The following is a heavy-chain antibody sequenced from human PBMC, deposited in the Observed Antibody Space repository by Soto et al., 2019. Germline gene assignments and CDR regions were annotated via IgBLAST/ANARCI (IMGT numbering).Heavy chain of an antibody. J-gene: IGHJ6*02. CDR1: GYTFTSYA. CDR3: ARGLSGWYGYYYYGMGV. D-gene: IGHD6-19*01. V-gene: IGHV1-3*01. Sequence: ASVKVSCKASGYTFTSYAMHWVRQAPGQRLEWMGWINAGNGNTKYSRKFQGRVTITRDTSASTAYMELSSLRSEDTAVYYCARGLSGWYGYYYYGMGVWGQGTTVTVSS. CDR2: INAGNGNT.